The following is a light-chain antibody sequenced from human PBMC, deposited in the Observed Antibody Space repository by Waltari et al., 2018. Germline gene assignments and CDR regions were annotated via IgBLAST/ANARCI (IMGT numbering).Light chain of an antibody. Sequence: DVVMTQSPLSLTVTLGQPASISCRSSQGLIHSDGNTYLNWCQQRPGQSPSRLIYKVFNRESGVPHRLSGSGSGTDFTLKISRVESEDVRSYYCMQRTQCPRTFGQGTKVQNK. J-gene: IGKJ1*01. CDR2: KVF. CDR3: MQRTQCPRT. V-gene: IGKV2-30*02. CDR1: QGLIHSDGNTY.